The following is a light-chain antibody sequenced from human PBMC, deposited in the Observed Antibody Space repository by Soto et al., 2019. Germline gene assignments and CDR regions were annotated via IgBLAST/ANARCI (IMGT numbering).Light chain of an antibody. CDR3: QQEGRSPGT. CDR2: GAS. V-gene: IGKV3-20*01. J-gene: IGKJ1*01. Sequence: EIVLTQSPGTLSLSPGERATLSCRASQSVSSSYLAWYQQKPGQAPRLLIYGASSRATGIPDRFSGSGSGTDFTLTISRLEPEDFAVYYCQQEGRSPGTFGQGTKVEIK. CDR1: QSVSSSY.